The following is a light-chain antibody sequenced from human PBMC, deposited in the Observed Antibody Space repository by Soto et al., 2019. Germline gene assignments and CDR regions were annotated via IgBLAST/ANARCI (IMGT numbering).Light chain of an antibody. V-gene: IGLV2-11*01. J-gene: IGLJ3*02. CDR2: DVS. CDR3: CSYAGSYTWV. Sequence: QSALTQPRSVSGSLGQSVTISCTGTSSDVGGYNYVPWYQHHPGKAPKLMIYDVSKRPSGVPDRFSGSKSGNTASLTISGLQAEDEADYYCCSYAGSYTWVFGGGTKLTVL. CDR1: SSDVGGYNY.